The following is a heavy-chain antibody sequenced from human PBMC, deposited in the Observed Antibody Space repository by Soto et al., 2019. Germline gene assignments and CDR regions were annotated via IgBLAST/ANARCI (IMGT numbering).Heavy chain of an antibody. CDR3: ARALYPHDYIGAFDY. D-gene: IGHD4-4*01. J-gene: IGHJ4*02. V-gene: IGHV1-69*13. CDR2: IIPIFGTA. Sequence: GASVKVSCKASGGTFSSYAISWVRQAPGQGLEWMGGIIPIFGTANYAQKFQGRVTITADESTSTAYMELSSLRSEDTAVYYCARALYPHDYIGAFDYWGQGTLVTVS. CDR1: GGTFSSYA.